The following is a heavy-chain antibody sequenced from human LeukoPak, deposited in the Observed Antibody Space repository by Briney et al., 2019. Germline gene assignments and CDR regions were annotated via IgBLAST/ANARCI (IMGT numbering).Heavy chain of an antibody. CDR1: GGSFSGYY. V-gene: IGHV4-34*01. Sequence: SETLSLTCAVYGGSFSGYYWSWIRQPPGKGLEWIGEINHSGSTNYNPSLKSRVTISVDTSKNQFPLKLSSVTAADTAVYYCARRGRALSRYCSSTSCYKSQGFSYGMDVWGQGTTVTVSS. CDR2: INHSGST. J-gene: IGHJ6*02. CDR3: ARRGRALSRYCSSTSCYKSQGFSYGMDV. D-gene: IGHD2-2*02.